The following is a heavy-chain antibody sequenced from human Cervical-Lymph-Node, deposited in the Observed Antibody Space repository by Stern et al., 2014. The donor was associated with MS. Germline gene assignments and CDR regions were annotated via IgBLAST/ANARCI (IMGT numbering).Heavy chain of an antibody. V-gene: IGHV1-3*01. J-gene: IGHJ4*02. CDR1: GYTFTNYA. D-gene: IGHD3-3*01. Sequence: QDQLVQSGAEVKKPGASVTVSCKASGYTFTNYALHWVRQAPGQRLEWTGWINAGNGITKYSQKFQGRITITRDTSASTAYMELSSVRSEDTAVYYCARGTIFGVLQSYPDYWGQGTLVTVSS. CDR2: INAGNGIT. CDR3: ARGTIFGVLQSYPDY.